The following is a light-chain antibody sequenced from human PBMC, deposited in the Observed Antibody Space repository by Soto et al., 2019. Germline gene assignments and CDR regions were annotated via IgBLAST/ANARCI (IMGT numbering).Light chain of an antibody. Sequence: DIQMTQSPSTLSASVGDRVTITCRASQGISSWLAWYQQKPGTAPKLLIYHASTLESGVPSRFSGSGSGTEFTLTISSLQPDDFATYYCQQYKSYSFGQGTKADIK. J-gene: IGKJ1*01. CDR3: QQYKSYS. CDR1: QGISSW. V-gene: IGKV1-5*01. CDR2: HAS.